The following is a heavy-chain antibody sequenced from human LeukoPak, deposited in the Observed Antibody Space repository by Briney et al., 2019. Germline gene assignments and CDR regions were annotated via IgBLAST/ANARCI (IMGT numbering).Heavy chain of an antibody. V-gene: IGHV3-11*01. CDR3: AKDTALGSGSYYLNY. Sequence: GGSLRLSCAASGFTFSDYYMNWIRQAPGKGLEWVSYISSSGSTIYYADSVKGRFTISRDNSKNTLYLQMNSLRAEDTAVYYCAKDTALGSGSYYLNYWGQGTLVTVSS. CDR2: ISSSGSTI. D-gene: IGHD3-10*01. CDR1: GFTFSDYY. J-gene: IGHJ4*02.